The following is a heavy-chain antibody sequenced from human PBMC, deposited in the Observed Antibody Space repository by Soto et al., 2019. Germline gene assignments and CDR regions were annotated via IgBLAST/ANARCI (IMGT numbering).Heavy chain of an antibody. Sequence: TSETLSLTCFVSGYFIGAGVYYWSWIRHHPGKGLEWIGSFYSSGSIIYNPSLRSRVSISGDMSTNQFSMSLTSVTAADTARYYCARMYSSGSGWFHPWGQGPMV. V-gene: IGHV4-31*02. D-gene: IGHD6-19*01. J-gene: IGHJ5*02. CDR2: FYSSGSI. CDR1: GYFIGAGVYY. CDR3: ARMYSSGSGWFHP.